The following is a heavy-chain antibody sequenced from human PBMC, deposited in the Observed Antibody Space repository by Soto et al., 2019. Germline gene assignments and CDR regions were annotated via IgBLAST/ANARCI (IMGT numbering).Heavy chain of an antibody. CDR2: INSDGSTT. D-gene: IGHD3-3*01. CDR3: ARIDFWSGMDV. CDR1: GFTFSNYW. V-gene: IGHV3-74*01. J-gene: IGHJ6*02. Sequence: EVQLVESGGGLLQPGGSLRLSCAASGFTFSNYWMNWVRQAPGKGLVWVSRINSDGSTTNYADSVKGRFTISRDNAQNTMHLQMNSLRADETAVYYCARIDFWSGMDVWGQGTKVTVSS.